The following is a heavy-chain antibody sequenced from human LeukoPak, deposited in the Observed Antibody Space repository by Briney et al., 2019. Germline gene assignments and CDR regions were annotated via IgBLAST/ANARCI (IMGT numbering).Heavy chain of an antibody. D-gene: IGHD6-13*01. J-gene: IGHJ4*02. Sequence: PSETLSLTCIFSGGSISRGGYYWSWIRQHPGKGLEWIGYIYYSGSTYYNPSLKSRVTISVDTSKNQFSLKLSSVTAADTAVYYCARELLAAAGRFDYWGQGTLVTVSS. CDR1: GGSISRGGYY. CDR2: IYYSGST. V-gene: IGHV4-31*03. CDR3: ARELLAAAGRFDY.